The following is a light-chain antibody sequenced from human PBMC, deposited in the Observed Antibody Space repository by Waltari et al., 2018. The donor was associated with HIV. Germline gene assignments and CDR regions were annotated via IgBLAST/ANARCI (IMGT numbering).Light chain of an antibody. CDR2: GSS. Sequence: AIRLTQSPSSFSASTGDRVTITCRASQNIGNSLAWYQHKQGSAPRLLIYGSSTLQKGVASRFSGSASGTNFTLTISCLQSEDLATFSCHQYHRYPQTFGQGTRVEMK. CDR3: HQYHRYPQT. V-gene: IGKV1-8*01. CDR1: QNIGNS. J-gene: IGKJ1*01.